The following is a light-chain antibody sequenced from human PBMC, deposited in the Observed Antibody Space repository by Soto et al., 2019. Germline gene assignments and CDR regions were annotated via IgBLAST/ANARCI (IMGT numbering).Light chain of an antibody. Sequence: QSVLTQPPSASGTPGQRVTISCSGSSSNIGSNYVYWYQHLPGTAPKLLIYSNSQRPSGVPDRFSGSKSGTSASLAISGLRSEDEADYYCAACDDSLSGWVFGGGTKLTVL. J-gene: IGLJ3*02. V-gene: IGLV1-47*02. CDR1: SSNIGSNY. CDR3: AACDDSLSGWV. CDR2: SNS.